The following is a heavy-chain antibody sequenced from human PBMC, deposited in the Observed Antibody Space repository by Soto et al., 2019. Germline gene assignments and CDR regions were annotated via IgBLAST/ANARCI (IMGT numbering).Heavy chain of an antibody. Sequence: QVQLVQSGAEVKKPGASVKVSCKASGYTFTSYDINWVRQATGQGLEWMGWMNPNSGNTGYAQKFQGRVTMTRNTSISTAYMELSSLRSGDTAVYYCARVPNYDILTGYIYWGQGTLVTVSS. D-gene: IGHD3-9*01. CDR1: GYTFTSYD. V-gene: IGHV1-8*01. CDR3: ARVPNYDILTGYIY. CDR2: MNPNSGNT. J-gene: IGHJ4*02.